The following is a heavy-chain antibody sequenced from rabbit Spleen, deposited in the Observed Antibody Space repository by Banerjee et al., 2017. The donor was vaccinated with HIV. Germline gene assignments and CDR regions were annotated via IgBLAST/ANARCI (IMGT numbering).Heavy chain of an antibody. CDR1: GIDFSTSYW. CDR2: IGTGDGTT. CDR3: ARDLVGVIGWNFNL. J-gene: IGHJ4*01. V-gene: IGHV1S47*01. Sequence: QEQLEESGGGLVKPEGSLTLTCTASGIDFSTSYWIHWVRQAPGKGLEWIGCIGTGDGTTYYASWAKGRFTVTRSTSLNTVTLQMTSLTAADTATYFCARDLVGVIGWNFNLWGPGTLVTVS. D-gene: IGHD5-1*01.